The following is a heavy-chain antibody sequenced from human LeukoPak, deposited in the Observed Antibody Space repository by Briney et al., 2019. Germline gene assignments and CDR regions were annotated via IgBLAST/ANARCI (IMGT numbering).Heavy chain of an antibody. CDR1: GGSFSGYY. CDR2: INHSGST. CDR3: ARVPPFGVVIEAFDI. Sequence: SETLSLTCAVYGGSFSGYYWSWIRQPPGKGLEWIGEINHSGSTNYNPSLKSRVTISVDTSRNQFSLKLSSVTAADTAVYYCARVPPFGVVIEAFDIWGQGTMVTVSS. V-gene: IGHV4-34*01. D-gene: IGHD3-3*01. J-gene: IGHJ3*02.